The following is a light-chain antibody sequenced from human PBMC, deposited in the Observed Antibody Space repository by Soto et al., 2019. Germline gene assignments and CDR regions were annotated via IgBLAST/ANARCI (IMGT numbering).Light chain of an antibody. Sequence: EIVLTQSPGTLSLSPGEGGTLSCRASQRISSSYLAWYQQKPGQSPRLLFYAASSRATGVPDRFSGSGSGTDFTLTISRLEPEDFAVYYCQLYGGSHMFSFGQGTKLEI. V-gene: IGKV3-20*01. CDR2: AAS. CDR3: QLYGGSHMFS. CDR1: QRISSSY. J-gene: IGKJ2*01.